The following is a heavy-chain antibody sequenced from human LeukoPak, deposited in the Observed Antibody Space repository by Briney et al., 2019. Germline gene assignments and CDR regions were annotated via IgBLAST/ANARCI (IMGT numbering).Heavy chain of an antibody. CDR2: ISAYNGNT. Sequence: ASVKVSRKASGYTFTSYGISWVRQAPGQGLEWMGWISAYNGNTNYAQKLQGRVTMTTDTSTSTAYMELRSLRSDDTAVYYCARVLTYYDILTGYNFDYWGQGTLVTVSS. CDR1: GYTFTSYG. CDR3: ARVLTYYDILTGYNFDY. V-gene: IGHV1-18*01. J-gene: IGHJ4*02. D-gene: IGHD3-9*01.